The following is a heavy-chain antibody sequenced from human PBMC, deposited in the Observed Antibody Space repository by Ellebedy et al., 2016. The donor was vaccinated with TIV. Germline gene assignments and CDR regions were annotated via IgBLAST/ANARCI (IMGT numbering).Heavy chain of an antibody. CDR3: AREPSGVGWYDSSWFDP. J-gene: IGHJ5*02. D-gene: IGHD6-19*01. V-gene: IGHV1-46*01. CDR1: GYTFTRYY. CDR2: VNTSGGST. Sequence: AASVKVSCKASGYTFTRYYMHWVRQAPGQGLEWMGIVNTSGGSTSYAQKFQGRVTITADKSTSTAYMGLSSLRSEDTAVYYCAREPSGVGWYDSSWFDPWGQGTLVTVSS.